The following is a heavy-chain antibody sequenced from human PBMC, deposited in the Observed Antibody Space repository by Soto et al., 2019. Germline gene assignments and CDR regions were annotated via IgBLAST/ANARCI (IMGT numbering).Heavy chain of an antibody. J-gene: IGHJ5*02. V-gene: IGHV4-59*08. CDR3: ARLGAYYQSLDP. CDR1: GGSISSYY. Sequence: SETLSLTCTVSGGSISSYYWSWLRQPPGKGLEWIGYIYYSGSTNYNPSLKSRVTISVDTSKNQFSLKLNSMTAADTAVYYCARLGAYYQSLDPWGPGTLVTVSS. D-gene: IGHD3-22*01. CDR2: IYYSGST.